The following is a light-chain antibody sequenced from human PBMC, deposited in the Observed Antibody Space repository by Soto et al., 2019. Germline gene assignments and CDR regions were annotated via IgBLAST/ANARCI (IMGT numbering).Light chain of an antibody. J-gene: IGLJ1*01. Sequence: SALSQCASGSGSPGQSISISCAGTNSDVGSYNFVSWLQQHAGKAPKLMIYEGNKRPSGVSNRFSGSKSGNTASLTISGLQTEDEADYYCCSYAGSGTYVFGPGTKVTV. CDR2: EGN. CDR3: CSYAGSGTYV. CDR1: NSDVGSYNF. V-gene: IGLV2-23*01.